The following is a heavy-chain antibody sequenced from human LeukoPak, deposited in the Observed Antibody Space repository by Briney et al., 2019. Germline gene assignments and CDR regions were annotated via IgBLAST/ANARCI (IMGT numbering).Heavy chain of an antibody. J-gene: IGHJ2*01. V-gene: IGHV1-69*04. CDR1: GGTFSSYA. CDR2: IIPILGIA. CDR3: ARGYGDFHMGWYFDL. Sequence: ASVNVSCKASGGTFSSYAISWVRQAPGQGLEWMGRIIPILGIANYAQKFQGRVTITADKSTSTAYMELSSLRSEDTAVYYCARGYGDFHMGWYFDLWGRGTLVTVSS. D-gene: IGHD4-17*01.